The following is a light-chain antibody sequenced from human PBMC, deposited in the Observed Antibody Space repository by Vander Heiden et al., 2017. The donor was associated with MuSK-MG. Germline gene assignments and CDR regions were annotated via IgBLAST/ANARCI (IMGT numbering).Light chain of an antibody. V-gene: IGKV3-20*01. CDR2: GAS. CDR3: QQYGSEPYT. Sequence: EIVLTQSPGTLSLSPGERATLSCRASQSVSSNYFAWYQQKPGQAPRLLIYGASNRATGIPDRFSGRGSGTDFTLTINRLEPEDFAVYYCQQYGSEPYTFAQGTKLEIK. J-gene: IGKJ2*01. CDR1: QSVSSNY.